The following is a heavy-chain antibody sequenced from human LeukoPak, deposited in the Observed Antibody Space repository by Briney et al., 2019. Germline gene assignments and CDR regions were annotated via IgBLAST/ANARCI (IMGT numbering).Heavy chain of an antibody. Sequence: ISSSSSYIYYADSVKGRFTISRDNAKNSLYLQMNSLRAEDTAVYYCARGPRVGATMTYFDYWGQGTLVTVSS. CDR3: ARGPRVGATMTYFDY. V-gene: IGHV3-21*01. D-gene: IGHD1-26*01. CDR2: ISSSSSYI. J-gene: IGHJ4*02.